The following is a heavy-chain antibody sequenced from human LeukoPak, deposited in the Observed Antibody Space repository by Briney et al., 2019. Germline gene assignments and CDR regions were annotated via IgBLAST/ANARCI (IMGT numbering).Heavy chain of an antibody. J-gene: IGHJ6*03. V-gene: IGHV4-61*02. Sequence: SETLSLTCTVSGGFISSGSYYWSWIRQPAGKGLEWIGRIYTSGSTNYNPSLKSRVTISVDTSKNQFSLKLSSVTAADTAVYYCARARGPAAIRDYYYYYMDVWGKGTTVTVSS. CDR2: IYTSGST. CDR3: ARARGPAAIRDYYYYYMDV. CDR1: GGFISSGSYY. D-gene: IGHD2-2*02.